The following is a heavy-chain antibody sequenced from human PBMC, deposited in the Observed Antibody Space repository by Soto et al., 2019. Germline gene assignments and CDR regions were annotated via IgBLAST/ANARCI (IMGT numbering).Heavy chain of an antibody. D-gene: IGHD5-12*01. J-gene: IGHJ4*02. CDR3: VRDSPIGSTYSGYDGIDY. V-gene: IGHV1-69*08. CDR1: GVTFTNDI. CDR2: IIPLLDIA. Sequence: QVQLVQSGAEVKKPGSSVKVSCKASGVTFTNDIITWVRQAPGQGLEWMGRIIPLLDIANYEQKFQGRVTITADKSTSTAYTELNSLRPEDTAVYYCVRDSPIGSTYSGYDGIDYWGQGTLVTFSS.